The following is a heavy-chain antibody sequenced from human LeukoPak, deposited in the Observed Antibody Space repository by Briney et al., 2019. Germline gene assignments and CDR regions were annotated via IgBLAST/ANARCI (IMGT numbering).Heavy chain of an antibody. Sequence: GASVKVSCKASGYTFTSYGISWVRQAPGQGLQWMGWIDPSSGGTNYAQRFQGRVTMTRDTSISTAYMELSSLRSDDTAVYYCARDLSHYCGGDCSTFDYWGQGTLVTVSS. CDR1: GYTFTSYG. CDR3: ARDLSHYCGGDCSTFDY. D-gene: IGHD2-21*01. J-gene: IGHJ4*02. CDR2: IDPSSGGT. V-gene: IGHV1-2*02.